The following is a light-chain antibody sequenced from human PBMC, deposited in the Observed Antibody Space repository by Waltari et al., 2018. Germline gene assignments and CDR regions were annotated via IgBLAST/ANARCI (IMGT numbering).Light chain of an antibody. V-gene: IGLV2-18*02. CDR3: SSYTSSATYV. CDR1: SSDVGNYNR. Sequence: QSALTQPPSVSGSPGQSVTISCTGGSSDVGNYNRVSWYRQSPGTAPKLVIYEVTNRPSGFPVRFSGSNSCNTASLTISGLQAEDEADYYCSSYTSSATYVFGTGTEVTVL. CDR2: EVT. J-gene: IGLJ1*01.